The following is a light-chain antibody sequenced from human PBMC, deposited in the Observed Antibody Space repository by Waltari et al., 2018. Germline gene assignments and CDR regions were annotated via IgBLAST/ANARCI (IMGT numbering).Light chain of an antibody. V-gene: IGLV1-44*01. CDR3: AAWDDSLNGWV. J-gene: IGLJ3*02. CDR1: RSNIGCKT. CDR2: SNN. Sequence: QSALTQPPSASGTPGQRVPISCSGRRSNIGCKTVNWYQPLPGTAPKVLIYSNNQRPSGVPARFSGSKSGTSASLAISGLQSEDEADYYCAAWDDSLNGWVFGGGTKLTVL.